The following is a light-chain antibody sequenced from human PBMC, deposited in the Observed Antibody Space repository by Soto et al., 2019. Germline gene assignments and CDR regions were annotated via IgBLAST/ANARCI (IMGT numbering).Light chain of an antibody. CDR3: QKYGTLPLT. Sequence: ELVLTQSPGTLSLHPVAIATYSCRSGQTVPSTYVAWYQHKPGQAPRLLIYAASTRATGIPDRFSGSASGTVFTLTITRLEPEDFAVYYCQKYGTLPLTCGGGHKVAIK. CDR2: AAS. J-gene: IGKJ4*01. V-gene: IGKV3-20*01. CDR1: QTVPSTY.